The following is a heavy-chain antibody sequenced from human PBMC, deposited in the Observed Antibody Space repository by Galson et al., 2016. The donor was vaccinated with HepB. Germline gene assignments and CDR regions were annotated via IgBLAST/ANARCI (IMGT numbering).Heavy chain of an antibody. V-gene: IGHV4-34*01. CDR3: ATLSRDGYTHLDY. J-gene: IGHJ4*02. Sequence: SETLSLTCAVYGGSFSGYCWSWIRQPPGKGLEWIGEINDSGSTNHNPSLKTRVTISIDMSKKQFSLQLTSVTAADTAVYYCATLSRDGYTHLDYWGQGTLVTVSS. CDR1: GGSFSGYC. D-gene: IGHD5-24*01. CDR2: INDSGST.